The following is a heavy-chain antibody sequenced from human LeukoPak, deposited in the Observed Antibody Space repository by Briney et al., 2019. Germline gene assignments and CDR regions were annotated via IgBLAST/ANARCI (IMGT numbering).Heavy chain of an antibody. V-gene: IGHV3-66*01. Sequence: PGGSLRLSYAASGFTVSSSYLSWVRQAPGKGLEWVSIIYIDGRTYFADSVKGRFTISRDHSKNTVFLQLNSLRGEDTAVYYCAKNSFQAFDMWGQGTMVTVSS. J-gene: IGHJ3*02. D-gene: IGHD2-21*01. CDR1: GFTVSSSY. CDR2: IYIDGRT. CDR3: AKNSFQAFDM.